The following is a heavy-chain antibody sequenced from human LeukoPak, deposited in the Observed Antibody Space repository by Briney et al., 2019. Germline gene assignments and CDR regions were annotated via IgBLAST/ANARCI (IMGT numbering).Heavy chain of an antibody. CDR1: GGSISSGGYY. CDR3: ARASTFRGYSGYDWDY. V-gene: IGHV4-31*03. J-gene: IGHJ4*02. CDR2: IYYSGST. D-gene: IGHD5-12*01. Sequence: SETLSLTCTVSGGSISSGGYYWSWIRQHPGKGLEWIGYIYYSGSTYYNPSLKSRVTISVDRSKNQFSLKLSSVTAADTAVYYCARASTFRGYSGYDWDYWGQGTLVTVSS.